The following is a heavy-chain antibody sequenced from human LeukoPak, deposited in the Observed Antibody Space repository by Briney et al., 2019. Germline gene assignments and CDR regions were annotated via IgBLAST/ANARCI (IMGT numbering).Heavy chain of an antibody. CDR3: ARGVSSSWFY. Sequence: SETLSLTCAVYGGSFSGYYWSWIRQPPGKGLEWIGEINHSGSTNYNPSLKSRVTISVDTSKNQFSLKLSSVIAADTAVYYCARGVSSSWFYWGQGTLVTVSS. V-gene: IGHV4-34*01. CDR1: GGSFSGYY. D-gene: IGHD6-13*01. J-gene: IGHJ4*02. CDR2: INHSGST.